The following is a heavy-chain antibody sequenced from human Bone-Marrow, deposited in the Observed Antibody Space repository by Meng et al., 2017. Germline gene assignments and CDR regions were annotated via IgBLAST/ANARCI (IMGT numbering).Heavy chain of an antibody. CDR3: AREGRSHQVGVSVY. Sequence: QVQLQESGSGLVMPSQTLSLTRTVSGGSISSGDYYWRWIRQPPGKGLEWIGYIYNSGSTYYNPSLKSRVTISVDTSKNQFSLKLRFVTAADTAVYYCAREGRSHQVGVSVYWGQGNLVTVSS. D-gene: IGHD2-21*01. V-gene: IGHV4-30-4*01. CDR2: IYNSGST. J-gene: IGHJ4*02. CDR1: GGSISSGDYY.